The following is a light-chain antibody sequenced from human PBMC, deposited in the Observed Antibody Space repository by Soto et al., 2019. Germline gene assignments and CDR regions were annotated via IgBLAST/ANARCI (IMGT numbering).Light chain of an antibody. J-gene: IGKJ5*01. CDR1: QSVSNNY. Sequence: EIVLTQSPGTLSLSPVERATLSFRASQSVSNNYLAWYQQKPGQAPRLLIYGASNRATGIPDRFSGSGSGTDFTLTISRLEPEDFATYYCQQANSFPITCGQGTRREIK. V-gene: IGKV3-20*01. CDR2: GAS. CDR3: QQANSFPIT.